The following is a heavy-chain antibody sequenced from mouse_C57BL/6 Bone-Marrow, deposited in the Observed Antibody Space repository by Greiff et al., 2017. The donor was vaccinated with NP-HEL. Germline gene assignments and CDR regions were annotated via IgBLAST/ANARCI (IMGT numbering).Heavy chain of an antibody. Sequence: EVKLVESGAELVRPGASVKLSCTASGFNIKDDYMHWVKQRPEQDLEWIGWIDPENGDTEYASKFQGKATITADTSSNTAYLQLSSLTSEDTAVYYCTTTPNAIGLTMDYWGQGTSVTVSS. V-gene: IGHV14-4*01. D-gene: IGHD2-14*01. CDR2: IDPENGDT. CDR3: TTTPNAIGLTMDY. J-gene: IGHJ4*01. CDR1: GFNIKDDY.